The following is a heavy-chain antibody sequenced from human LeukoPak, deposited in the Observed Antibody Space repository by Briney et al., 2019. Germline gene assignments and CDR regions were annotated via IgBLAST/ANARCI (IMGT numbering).Heavy chain of an antibody. CDR3: ARGEVSAVVVDVATEDAFDI. CDR1: GYTFTSYG. D-gene: IGHD2-15*01. CDR2: ISAYNGNT. V-gene: IGHV1-18*01. J-gene: IGHJ3*02. Sequence: GASVKVSCKASGYTFTSYGINWVRQAPGQGLEWMGWISAYNGNTNYAKKLQDRVTMTTDTSTSTAYMELRSLRSDDTAVYYCARGEVSAVVVDVATEDAFDIWGQGTMVTVSS.